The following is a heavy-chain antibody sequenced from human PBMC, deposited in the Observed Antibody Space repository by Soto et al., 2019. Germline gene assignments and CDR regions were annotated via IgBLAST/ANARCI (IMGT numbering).Heavy chain of an antibody. V-gene: IGHV3-15*01. CDR2: IKSKTDGGTT. Sequence: GGSLRLSCAASGFTFSNAWMSWVRQAPGKGLEWVGRIKSKTDGGTTDYAAPVKGRFTISRDDSKNTLYLQMNSLKTEDTAVYYCTTNTERVYYYYYYGMDVWGQGTTVTVSS. D-gene: IGHD5-18*01. CDR1: GFTFSNAW. CDR3: TTNTERVYYYYYYGMDV. J-gene: IGHJ6*02.